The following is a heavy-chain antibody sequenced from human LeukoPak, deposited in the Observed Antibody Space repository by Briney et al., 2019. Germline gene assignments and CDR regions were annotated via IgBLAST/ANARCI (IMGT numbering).Heavy chain of an antibody. D-gene: IGHD3-10*01. CDR2: ISYDGSNK. CDR3: ARDYYGSGSYYIADYYGMDV. Sequence: GALRLSCAASGFTFSSYAMHWVRQAPGKGLECVAVISYDGSNKYYADSVKGRFTISRDNSKNTLYLQMNSLRAEDTAVYYCARDYYGSGSYYIADYYGMDVWGQGTTVTVSS. J-gene: IGHJ6*02. CDR1: GFTFSSYA. V-gene: IGHV3-30*04.